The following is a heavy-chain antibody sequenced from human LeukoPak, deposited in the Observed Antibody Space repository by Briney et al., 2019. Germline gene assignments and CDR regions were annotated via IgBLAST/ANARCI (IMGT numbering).Heavy chain of an antibody. J-gene: IGHJ6*03. CDR1: GGSFSGYY. CDR3: ARILRGVRGVIITGNYYYYMDV. Sequence: SETLSLTCAVYGGSFSGYYWSWIRQPPGKGLEWIGEINHSGSTNYNPSLKSRVTISVDTSKNQFSLKLSSVTAADTAVYYCARILRGVRGVIITGNYYYYMDVWGKGTTVTVSS. D-gene: IGHD3-10*01. V-gene: IGHV4-34*01. CDR2: INHSGST.